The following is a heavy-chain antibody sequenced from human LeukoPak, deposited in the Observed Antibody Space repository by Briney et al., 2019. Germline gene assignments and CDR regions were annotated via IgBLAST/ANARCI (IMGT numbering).Heavy chain of an antibody. D-gene: IGHD1-26*01. CDR1: GFTFSNYA. Sequence: PGGSLRLSCAASGFTFSNYAMSWVRQAPGKGLEWVSAISGSGGTAYYADSVKGRFTISRVNSKNTLYLQMNSLRAEDTALYYCAKEPLSVGATFNDYFDYWGQGTLVTVSS. CDR3: AKEPLSVGATFNDYFDY. V-gene: IGHV3-23*01. J-gene: IGHJ4*02. CDR2: ISGSGGTA.